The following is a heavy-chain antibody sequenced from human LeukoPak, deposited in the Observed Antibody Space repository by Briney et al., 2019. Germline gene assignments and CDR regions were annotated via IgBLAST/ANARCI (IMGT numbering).Heavy chain of an antibody. J-gene: IGHJ3*02. CDR1: GFTFSSYG. CDR3: ARDGGGGGAFDI. D-gene: IGHD3-10*01. Sequence: GGSLRLSCAASGFTFSSYGMHWVRQAPGKGLEWVAVIWYDGSDENYADSVKGRFTISRDNSKNTLYLQMNSLRAEDTAVYYCARDGGGGGAFDIWGQGTMVTVSS. V-gene: IGHV3-33*01. CDR2: IWYDGSDE.